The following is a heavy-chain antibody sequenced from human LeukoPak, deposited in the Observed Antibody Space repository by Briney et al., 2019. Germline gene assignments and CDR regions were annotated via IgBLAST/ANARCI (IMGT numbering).Heavy chain of an antibody. CDR3: AKAAYSSSWYHFDY. V-gene: IGHV3-33*06. D-gene: IGHD6-13*01. CDR1: GFTFSSYG. J-gene: IGHJ4*02. CDR2: IWYDGSNK. Sequence: GRSLRLSCAASGFTFSSYGMHWVRQAPGKGLEWVAVIWYDGSNKYYADSVKGRFTISRDNSKNTLYLQMNSLRAEDTAVYHCAKAAYSSSWYHFDYWGQGTLVTVSS.